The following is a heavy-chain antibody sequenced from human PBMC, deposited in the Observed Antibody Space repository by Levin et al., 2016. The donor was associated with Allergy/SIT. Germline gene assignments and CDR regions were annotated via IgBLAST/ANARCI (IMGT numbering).Heavy chain of an antibody. CDR2: IGYSGGT. CDR3: ARRAWFGDNYILDV. D-gene: IGHD3-10*01. V-gene: IGHV4-59*01. J-gene: IGHJ6*02. Sequence: WIRQPPGKGLEWIGYIGYSGGTNYNTSLQSRVTISVDTSKNQFSLNLTSVTAADTAVYYCARRAWFGDNYILDVWGQGTTVTVSS.